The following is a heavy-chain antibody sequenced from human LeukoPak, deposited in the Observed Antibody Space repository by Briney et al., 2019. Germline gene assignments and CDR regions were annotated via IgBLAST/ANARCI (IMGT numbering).Heavy chain of an antibody. J-gene: IGHJ4*02. Sequence: SETLSLTCAVYGGSFSGYYWSWIRQPPGKGLEWIGEINHSGSTNYNPSLKSRVTISVDTSKNQFSLKLSSVTAADTAVYYCARGSPYDYVWESYRLVGPVLDYWGQGTLVTVSS. D-gene: IGHD3-16*02. CDR3: ARGSPYDYVWESYRLVGPVLDY. CDR1: GGSFSGYY. V-gene: IGHV4-34*01. CDR2: INHSGST.